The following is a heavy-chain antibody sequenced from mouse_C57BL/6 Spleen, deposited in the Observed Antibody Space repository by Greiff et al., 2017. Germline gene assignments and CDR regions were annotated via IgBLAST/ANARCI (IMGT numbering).Heavy chain of an antibody. Sequence: EVQLQQSGPELVKPGASVKISCKASGYTFTDYYMNWVKQSHGKSLEWIGDINPNNGGTSYNQKFKGKATLTVDKSSSTAYLELRSLTSEDSAVYYCARGDYDYDAWFAYWGQGTLLTVSA. CDR1: GYTFTDYY. D-gene: IGHD2-4*01. V-gene: IGHV1-26*01. J-gene: IGHJ3*01. CDR3: ARGDYDYDAWFAY. CDR2: INPNNGGT.